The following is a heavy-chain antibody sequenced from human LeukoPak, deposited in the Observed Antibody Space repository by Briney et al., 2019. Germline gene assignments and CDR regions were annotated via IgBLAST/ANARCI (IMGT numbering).Heavy chain of an antibody. CDR1: GFTFSSYS. D-gene: IGHD2-2*01. J-gene: IGHJ4*02. Sequence: GGSLRLSCAASGFTFSSYSMNWVRQAPGKGLEWVSYISSSSSTIYYADSVKGRFTISRDNAKNSLYLQMNSLRAEDTAVYYCAKFPPYCSSTSCYVDYWGQGTLVTVSS. CDR2: ISSSSSTI. CDR3: AKFPPYCSSTSCYVDY. V-gene: IGHV3-48*04.